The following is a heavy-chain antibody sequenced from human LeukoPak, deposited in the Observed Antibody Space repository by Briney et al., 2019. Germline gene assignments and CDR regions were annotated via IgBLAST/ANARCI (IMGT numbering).Heavy chain of an antibody. CDR1: GGSISSYY. Sequence: SETLSLTCTVSGGSISSYYWSWIRRPPGKGLEWIGYIYYSGSTNYNPSLKSRVTISVDTSKNQFSLKLSSVTAADTAVYYCARESPSQYYYDSSGYYGSFDYWGQGTLVTVSS. CDR2: IYYSGST. V-gene: IGHV4-59*01. J-gene: IGHJ4*02. D-gene: IGHD3-22*01. CDR3: ARESPSQYYYDSSGYYGSFDY.